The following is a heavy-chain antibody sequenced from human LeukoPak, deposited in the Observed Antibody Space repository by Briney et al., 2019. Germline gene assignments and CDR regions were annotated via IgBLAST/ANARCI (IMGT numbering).Heavy chain of an antibody. V-gene: IGHV3-64*01. CDR3: ARVRGYCSSTSCYSEGGYYYYYYMDV. D-gene: IGHD2-2*01. CDR1: GFTSSSYA. J-gene: IGHJ6*03. Sequence: GGSLRLSCAASGFTSSSYAMHWVRQAPGKGLVYVSAISSNGGSTYYANSVKGRFTISRDNSKNTLYLQMGSLRAEDMAVYYCARVRGYCSSTSCYSEGGYYYYYYMDVWGKGTTVTVSS. CDR2: ISSNGGST.